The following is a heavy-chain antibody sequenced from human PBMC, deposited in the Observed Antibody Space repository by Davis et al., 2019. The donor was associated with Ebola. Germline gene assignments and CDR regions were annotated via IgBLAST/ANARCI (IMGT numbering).Heavy chain of an antibody. CDR3: ARHDSSGYDAFDI. V-gene: IGHV1-46*03. CDR1: GFTFSGSA. CDR2: INPSGGST. D-gene: IGHD3-22*01. Sequence: ASGFTFSGSAMHWVRQAPGQGLEWMGIINPSGGSTSYAQKFQGRVTMTRDTSTSTVYMELSSLRSEDTAVYYCARHDSSGYDAFDIWGQGTMVTVSS. J-gene: IGHJ3*02.